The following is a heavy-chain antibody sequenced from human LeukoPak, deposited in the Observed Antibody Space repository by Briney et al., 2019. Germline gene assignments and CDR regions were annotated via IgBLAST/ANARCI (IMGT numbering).Heavy chain of an antibody. Sequence: GGSLRLSCGASGFTFSNYGMLWVRQAPGKGLEWVAFIRYDGNNKLYADPMKGRFTTSRDNSKNTLYLHINSLRAEDTAVYYCVKDNPLDYWGQGTLVIVSS. CDR3: VKDNPLDY. CDR1: GFTFSNYG. J-gene: IGHJ4*02. D-gene: IGHD1-14*01. V-gene: IGHV3-30*02. CDR2: IRYDGNNK.